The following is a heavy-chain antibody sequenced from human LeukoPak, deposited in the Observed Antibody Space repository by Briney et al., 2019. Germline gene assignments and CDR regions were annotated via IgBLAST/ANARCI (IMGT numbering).Heavy chain of an antibody. J-gene: IGHJ4*02. V-gene: IGHV1-2*02. Sequence: ASVKVSCKASGYTFTGYYMHWVRQAPGQGLEWMGWINPNSGGTNYAQKFQGRVIMTRDTSINTSYMELSRLRSDDTAVYYCARTTPVTPYYFDYWGQGTLVTVSS. CDR2: INPNSGGT. CDR1: GYTFTGYY. D-gene: IGHD4-17*01. CDR3: ARTTPVTPYYFDY.